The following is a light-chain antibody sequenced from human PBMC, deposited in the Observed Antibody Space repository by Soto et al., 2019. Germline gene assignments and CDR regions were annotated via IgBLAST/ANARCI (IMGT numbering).Light chain of an antibody. CDR1: SSDVGSYNL. CDR2: EGS. V-gene: IGLV2-23*01. CDR3: CSYAGSISLYVV. J-gene: IGLJ2*01. Sequence: QSALTQPASVSGSPGPSITISCTGTSSDVGSYNLVSWYQQHPGKDPKLMIYEGSKRPSGVSNRFSGSKSGNTASLTISVLPAEDEADYCCCSYAGSISLYVVFGGGTKVTVL.